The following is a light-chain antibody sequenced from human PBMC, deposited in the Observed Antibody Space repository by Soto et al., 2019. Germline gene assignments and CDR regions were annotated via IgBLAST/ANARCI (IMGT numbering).Light chain of an antibody. CDR2: GAS. CDR3: QQYGSSPFT. V-gene: IGKV3-20*01. Sequence: EIVLTQSPGTLSLSPGERATLSCRASQSVSGSCLAWYQQKPGQAPRLLTYGASSRATGIPDRFSGSGSGTDFTLTISRLEPEDFAVYYRQQYGSSPFTFGPGTKVDIK. J-gene: IGKJ3*01. CDR1: QSVSGSC.